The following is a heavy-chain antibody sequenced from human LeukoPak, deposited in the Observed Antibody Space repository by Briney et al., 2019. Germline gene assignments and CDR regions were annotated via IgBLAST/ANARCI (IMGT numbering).Heavy chain of an antibody. Sequence: ASVKVSCKASGGTFSSYAISWVRQAPGQGLEWMGWINPNSGGTNYAQKFQGWVTMTRDTSISTAYMELSRLRSDDTAVYYCARVRKGSGPIDYWGQGTLVTVSS. D-gene: IGHD2-15*01. CDR3: ARVRKGSGPIDY. J-gene: IGHJ4*02. CDR2: INPNSGGT. V-gene: IGHV1-2*04. CDR1: GGTFSSYA.